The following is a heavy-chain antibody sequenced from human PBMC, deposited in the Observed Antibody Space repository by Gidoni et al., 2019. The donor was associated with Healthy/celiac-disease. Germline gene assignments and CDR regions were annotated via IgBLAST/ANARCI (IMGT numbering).Heavy chain of an antibody. V-gene: IGHV3-30*18. CDR1: GFTFRSYG. CDR2: ISYDGSNK. CDR3: AKDLTLIAAAGPNWFDP. J-gene: IGHJ5*02. D-gene: IGHD6-13*01. Sequence: QVQLVESGGGVVQPGRSLRLSCAASGFTFRSYGMHWVRQAPGKGLEWVAVISYDGSNKYYADSVKGRFTISRDNSKNTLYLQMNSLRAEDTAVYYCAKDLTLIAAAGPNWFDPWGQGTLVTVSS.